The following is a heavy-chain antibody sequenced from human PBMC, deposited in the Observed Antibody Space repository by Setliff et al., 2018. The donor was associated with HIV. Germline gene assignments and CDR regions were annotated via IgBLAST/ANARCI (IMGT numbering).Heavy chain of an antibody. CDR2: INPNDGAT. D-gene: IGHD6-19*01. J-gene: IGHJ4*02. Sequence: ASVKVSCKASGYTFTSYFLHWVRQAPGQGLEWMGIINPNDGATTYAQKFEGRVTMTSDTSTNTVYMELSSLRSEDTALYYCAKDKGVGYSSGWYQNWGQGTLVTVSS. CDR1: GYTFTSYF. V-gene: IGHV1-46*01. CDR3: AKDKGVGYSSGWYQN.